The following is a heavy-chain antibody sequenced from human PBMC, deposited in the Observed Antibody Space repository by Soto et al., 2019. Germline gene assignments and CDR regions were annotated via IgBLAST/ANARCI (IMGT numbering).Heavy chain of an antibody. CDR1: GYRFANYW. CDR2: IYPDDSDT. V-gene: IGHV5-51*01. J-gene: IGHJ5*02. D-gene: IGHD1-26*01. CDR3: ARFPSGRDPNWFDP. Sequence: GGSLKISCKASGYRFANYWIGWVRQMPGKGLELMGIIYPDDSDTRYSPSFQGQVTISADKSITTAYLQWSSLKASDTAMYYCARFPSGRDPNWFDPWGQGTLVTVSS.